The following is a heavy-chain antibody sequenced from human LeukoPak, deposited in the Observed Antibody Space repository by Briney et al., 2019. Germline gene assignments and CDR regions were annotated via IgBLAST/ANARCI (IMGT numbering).Heavy chain of an antibody. D-gene: IGHD3-16*02. CDR1: GGSFSGYY. Sequence: KPSETLSLTCAVYGGSFSGYYWSWIRQPPGKGLEWIGEINHSGSTNYNPSLKSRVTISVDTSKDQFSLKLSSVTAADTAVYYCARGNYDYVWGSYRHPFDYWGQGTLVTVSS. J-gene: IGHJ4*02. CDR3: ARGNYDYVWGSYRHPFDY. V-gene: IGHV4-34*01. CDR2: INHSGST.